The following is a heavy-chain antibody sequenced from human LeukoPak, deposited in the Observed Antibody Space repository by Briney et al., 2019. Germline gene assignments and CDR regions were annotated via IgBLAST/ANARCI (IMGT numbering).Heavy chain of an antibody. CDR3: ARALGYCSSTSCYIDY. V-gene: IGHV4-59*12. J-gene: IGHJ4*02. Sequence: SETLSLTCTVSGGSISGYFWSWIRQPPGKGLEWIGYIYNSGSTNYNPSLKSRVTISLDTSKNQFSLKLSSVTAADTAVYYCARALGYCSSTSCYIDYWGQGTLVTVSS. CDR2: IYNSGST. D-gene: IGHD2-2*02. CDR1: GGSISGYF.